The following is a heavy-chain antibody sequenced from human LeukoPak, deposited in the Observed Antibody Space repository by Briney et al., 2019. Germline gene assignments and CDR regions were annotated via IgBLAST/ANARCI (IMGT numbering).Heavy chain of an antibody. Sequence: SETLSLTCAVYGGSFSGYYWSWIRQPPGKGLEWIGEINHSGSTNYNPSLKSRVTISVDTSKNQFSLKLSSVTAADTAVYYCARHGTSSFYYYAMDVWGQGTTVTVSS. D-gene: IGHD1-1*01. V-gene: IGHV4-34*01. J-gene: IGHJ6*02. CDR1: GGSFSGYY. CDR2: INHSGST. CDR3: ARHGTSSFYYYAMDV.